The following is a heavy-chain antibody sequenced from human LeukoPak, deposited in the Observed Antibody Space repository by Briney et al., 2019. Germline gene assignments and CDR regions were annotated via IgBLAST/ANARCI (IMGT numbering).Heavy chain of an antibody. CDR2: ISAYNGNT. Sequence: GASVKVSCKASGYTFTSYYFHWVRQAPGQGLEWMGWISAYNGNTNYAQKLQGRVTMTTDTSTSTAYMELRSLRSDDTAVYYCARDTSFSSSSSGGDLSLSFDYWGQGTLVTVSS. CDR1: GYTFTSYY. V-gene: IGHV1-18*04. CDR3: ARDTSFSSSSSGGDLSLSFDY. J-gene: IGHJ4*02. D-gene: IGHD6-6*01.